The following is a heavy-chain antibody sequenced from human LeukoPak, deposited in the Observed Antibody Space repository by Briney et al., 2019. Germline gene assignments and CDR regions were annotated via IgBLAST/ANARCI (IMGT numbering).Heavy chain of an antibody. CDR3: ARATTVTTSPSGYFDY. Sequence: GGSLRLSCAASGFTFSSYWMSWVRQAPGKGLEWVANIKQDGSEKYYVDSVKGRFTISRDNAKNSLYLQMNSLRAEDTAVYYCARATTVTTSPSGYFDYRGQGTLVTVSS. J-gene: IGHJ4*02. D-gene: IGHD4-17*01. CDR1: GFTFSSYW. V-gene: IGHV3-7*04. CDR2: IKQDGSEK.